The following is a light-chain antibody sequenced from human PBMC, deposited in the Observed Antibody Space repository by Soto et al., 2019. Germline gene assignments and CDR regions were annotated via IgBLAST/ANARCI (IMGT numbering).Light chain of an antibody. CDR2: ANN. CDR3: QSYDNSLSAYV. V-gene: IGLV1-40*01. J-gene: IGLJ1*01. CDR1: NSNIGTGYD. Sequence: QSALTQPPSVSGAPGQRVTISCTGSNSNIGTGYDVNWYQQLPGTAPKLLISANNNRPSGVPDRFSGSKSGTSASLAIAGLQAEDEADYYCQSYDNSLSAYVFGTGTKLTVL.